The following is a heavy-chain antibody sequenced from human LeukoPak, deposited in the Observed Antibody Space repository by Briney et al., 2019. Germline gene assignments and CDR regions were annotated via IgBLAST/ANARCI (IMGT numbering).Heavy chain of an antibody. V-gene: IGHV4-39*01. CDR2: IYYSGST. J-gene: IGHJ4*02. D-gene: IGHD3-22*01. Sequence: PSETLSLTCTVSGGSISSSSYYWGWIRQPPGKGLEWIGSIYYSGSTYYNPSLKSRVTIFVDTSKNQFSLKLSSVTAADTAVYYCARAVDYYDSSGYYDYWGQGTLVTVSS. CDR1: GGSISSSSYY. CDR3: ARAVDYYDSSGYYDY.